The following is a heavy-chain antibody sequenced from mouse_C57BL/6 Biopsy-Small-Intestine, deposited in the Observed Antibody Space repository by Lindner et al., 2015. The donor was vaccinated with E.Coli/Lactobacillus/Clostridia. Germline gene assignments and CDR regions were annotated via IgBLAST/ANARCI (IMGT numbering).Heavy chain of an antibody. CDR2: VLPGSVTT. CDR3: ARRWSYAMDY. J-gene: IGHJ4*01. D-gene: IGHD2-3*01. CDR1: GYTFNGYW. Sequence: VQLQESGTELMKPGASVKPSCKATGYTFNGYWIEWVKQRPGHGLEWIGEVLPGSVTTNYNEKFKGKATFTADTSSSTAYMQLNSLTTEDSAIYYCARRWSYAMDYWGQGTSVTVSS. V-gene: IGHV1-9*01.